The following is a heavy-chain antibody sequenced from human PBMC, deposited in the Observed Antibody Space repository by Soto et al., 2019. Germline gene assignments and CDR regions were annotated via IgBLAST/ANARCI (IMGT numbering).Heavy chain of an antibody. CDR1: GFTVSNYY. D-gene: IGHD3-10*01. J-gene: IGHJ2*01. CDR3: ARDLRLVGFGEYDL. CDR2: IYRDDTT. V-gene: IGHV3-53*04. Sequence: EVQVVESGGGLVQPGGSLRLSCAASGFTVSNYYMSWVRQAPGKGLEWVSVIYRDDTTYYADSVKGRFTITRHNSKTTVYLQMNSLRAEDTAVYYCARDLRLVGFGEYDLWGRGTLVTVSS.